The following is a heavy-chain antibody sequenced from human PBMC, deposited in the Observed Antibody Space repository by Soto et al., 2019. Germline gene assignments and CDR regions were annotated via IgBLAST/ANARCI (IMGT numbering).Heavy chain of an antibody. V-gene: IGHV4-59*01. D-gene: IGHD6-19*01. CDR2: IYYSGST. CDR1: GGSISSYY. J-gene: IGHJ5*02. CDR3: ARDNSSGWYIGWFDP. Sequence: PSETLSLTCTVSGGSISSYYWSWIRQPPGKGLEWIGYIYYSGSTNYNPSLKSRVTISVDTSKNQFSLKLSSVTAADTAVYYCARDNSSGWYIGWFDPWGQRTLVTVSS.